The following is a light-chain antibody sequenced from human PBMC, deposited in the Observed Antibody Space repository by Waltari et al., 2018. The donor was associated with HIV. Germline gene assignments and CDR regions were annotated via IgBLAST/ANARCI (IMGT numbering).Light chain of an antibody. V-gene: IGKV1-39*01. CDR1: PSTSNF. CDR2: AAS. J-gene: IGKJ1*01. CDR3: QQGYTTPRT. Sequence: DNQMTQSPSSLSASVGDRVTITCRASPSTSNFLNWYQQKPGKAPKLLISAASSLQSGVPARFRGSGSGTAFTLTISSLQPGDFATSYCQQGYTTPRTFGQGTKVEIK.